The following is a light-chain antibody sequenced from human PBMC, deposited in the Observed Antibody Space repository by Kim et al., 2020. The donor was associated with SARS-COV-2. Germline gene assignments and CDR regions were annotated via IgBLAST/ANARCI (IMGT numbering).Light chain of an antibody. Sequence: DNQMTQSPSSLSASVGDRVTITCRASQSISSYLNWYQQKPGKAPKLLIYAASSLQSGVPSRFSGSGSGTDFTLTISSLQPEDFATYYCQQSYSTPPWTFGQGTKVDIK. V-gene: IGKV1-39*01. CDR1: QSISSY. J-gene: IGKJ1*01. CDR3: QQSYSTPPWT. CDR2: AAS.